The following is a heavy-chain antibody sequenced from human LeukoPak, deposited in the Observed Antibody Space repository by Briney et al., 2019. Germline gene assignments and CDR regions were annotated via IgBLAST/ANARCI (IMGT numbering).Heavy chain of an antibody. D-gene: IGHD5-18*01. CDR3: ASRGYSYGRDY. V-gene: IGHV4-39*07. J-gene: IGHJ4*02. CDR2: IYYSGST. Sequence: SETLSLTCTVSGGSISSSSYYWGWIRQPPGKGLEWIGSIYYSGSTYYNPSLKSRVTISVDTSKNQFSLKLSSVTAADTAVYYCASRGYSYGRDYWGQGTLVTVSS. CDR1: GGSISSSSYY.